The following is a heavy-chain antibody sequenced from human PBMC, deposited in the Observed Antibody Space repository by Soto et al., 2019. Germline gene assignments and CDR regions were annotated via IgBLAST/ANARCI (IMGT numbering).Heavy chain of an antibody. CDR1: GGSISSGDYY. D-gene: IGHD7-27*01. J-gene: IGHJ6*02. V-gene: IGHV4-30-4*01. Sequence: SETLSLTCTVSGGSISSGDYYWSWIRQPPGKGLEWIGYIYYSGSTYYNPSLKSRVTISVDTSKNQFSLKLSSVTAADTAVYYCARGTGDRYYYYCMDVWGQGTTVTVSS. CDR3: ARGTGDRYYYYCMDV. CDR2: IYYSGST.